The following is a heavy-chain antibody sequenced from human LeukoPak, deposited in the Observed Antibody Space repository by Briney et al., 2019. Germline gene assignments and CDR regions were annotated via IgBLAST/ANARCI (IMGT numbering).Heavy chain of an antibody. CDR2: TYYRSKWYN. D-gene: IGHD6-19*01. CDR3: ARSSGWIDC. CDR1: GDSVSSNGAP. J-gene: IGHJ4*02. V-gene: IGHV6-1*01. Sequence: SRTLSLTCAISGDSVSSNGAPWDWLRQSTSRGLEWLGRTYYRSKWYNDYAVSGKSRITINPETSKNQFSQQLNSVTLEDTAIYYCARSSGWIDCWGQGTLVTVSS.